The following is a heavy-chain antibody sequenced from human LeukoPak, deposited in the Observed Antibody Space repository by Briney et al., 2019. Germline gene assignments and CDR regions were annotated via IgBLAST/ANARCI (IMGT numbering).Heavy chain of an antibody. V-gene: IGHV3-64*04. CDR2: ISTNGGST. CDR1: GFTFRSYG. J-gene: IGHJ4*02. Sequence: PGRSLRLSCAASGFTFRSYGIHWVRQAPAKGLEYVSVISTNGGSTYYADSVKGRFTISRDNSKNTLYLQMNSLRAEDTAVYYCARDEGYYFDYWGQGTLVTVSS. CDR3: ARDEGYYFDY.